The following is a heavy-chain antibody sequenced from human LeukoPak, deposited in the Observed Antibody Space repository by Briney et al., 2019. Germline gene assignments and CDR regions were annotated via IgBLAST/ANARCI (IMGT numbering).Heavy chain of an antibody. V-gene: IGHV4-38-2*02. Sequence: SETLSLTCNVSGYSISSGYYWGWIRQTAGKGLEWIGSVHQNSISYYNPSLNSRVTISLHTSQNQVSLRVHSVTAADTAVYYCARDRGYGSYFLRRGFDIWGQGTLVTVSS. CDR3: ARDRGYGSYFLRRGFDI. D-gene: IGHD1-26*01. J-gene: IGHJ3*02. CDR1: GYSISSGYY. CDR2: VHQNSIS.